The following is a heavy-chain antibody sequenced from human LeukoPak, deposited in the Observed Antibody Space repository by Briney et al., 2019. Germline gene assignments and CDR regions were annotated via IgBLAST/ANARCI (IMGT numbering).Heavy chain of an antibody. CDR3: AREFSGTSIAARVFDS. V-gene: IGHV4-4*07. J-gene: IGHJ4*02. D-gene: IGHD6-6*01. CDR2: IHTSGST. CDR1: DGSITSYY. Sequence: SETLSLTCTVSDGSITSYYWTYIRQPAGKGLEWIGRIHTSGSTNYNPSLKSRVTMSVDTSKNQFSLNLSSVTAADTAMYYCAREFSGTSIAARVFDSWGQGTLVTVSS.